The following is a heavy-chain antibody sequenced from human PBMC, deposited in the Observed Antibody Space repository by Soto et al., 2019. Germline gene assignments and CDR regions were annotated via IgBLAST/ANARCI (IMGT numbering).Heavy chain of an antibody. J-gene: IGHJ5*02. CDR2: IYYSGST. CDR1: GGSISSGGYY. Sequence: SDTLSLTCTVSGGSISSGGYYWSWIRQHPGKGLEWIGYIYYSGSTYYNPSLKSRVTISVDTSKNQFSLKLSSVTAADTAVYYCARLRRAAAAHGWFDPWGQGTLVTVSS. D-gene: IGHD6-13*01. CDR3: ARLRRAAAAHGWFDP. V-gene: IGHV4-31*03.